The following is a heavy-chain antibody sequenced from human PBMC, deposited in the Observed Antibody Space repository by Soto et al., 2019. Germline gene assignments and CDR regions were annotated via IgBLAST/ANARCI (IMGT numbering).Heavy chain of an antibody. CDR1: GFTFSSYG. V-gene: IGHV3-33*01. CDR3: AREEGEYYYYYYGMDV. J-gene: IGHJ6*02. Sequence: QVQLVESGGGVVQPGRSLRLSCAASGFTFSSYGMHWVRQAPGKGLEWVAVIWYDGSNKYYADSVKGRFTISRDNSKNTLYLQMNSLRAEDTAVYYCAREEGEYYYYYYGMDVWGQGTTVTVSS. CDR2: IWYDGSNK. D-gene: IGHD3-10*01.